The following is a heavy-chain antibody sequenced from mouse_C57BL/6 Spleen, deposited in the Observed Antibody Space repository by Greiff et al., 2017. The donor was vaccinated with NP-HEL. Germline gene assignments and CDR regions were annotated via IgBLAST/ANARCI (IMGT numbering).Heavy chain of an antibody. V-gene: IGHV1-55*01. CDR3: ARYGSGPLWYFDV. Sequence: QVQLQQSGAELVKPGASVKMSCKASGYTFTSYWITWVKQRPGQGLEWIGDIYPGSGSTNYNEKFKSKATLTVDTSSSTAYMQLSSLTSEDSAVYYCARYGSGPLWYFDVWGTGTTVTVSS. CDR1: GYTFTSYW. D-gene: IGHD1-1*01. J-gene: IGHJ1*03. CDR2: IYPGSGST.